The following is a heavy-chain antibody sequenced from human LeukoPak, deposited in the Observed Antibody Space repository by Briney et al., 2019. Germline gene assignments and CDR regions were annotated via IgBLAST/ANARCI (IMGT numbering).Heavy chain of an antibody. CDR1: GFTFSSYA. J-gene: IGHJ4*02. Sequence: ESGGSLRLSCAASGFTFSSYAMSWVRQAPGKGLEWVSAISGSGGSTYYADSVKGRFTISRDNSKNTLYLQMNSLRAEDTAVYYCAKAGRFAGYSGPMGYWGQGTLVTVSS. CDR3: AKAGRFAGYSGPMGY. CDR2: ISGSGGST. D-gene: IGHD1-1*01. V-gene: IGHV3-23*01.